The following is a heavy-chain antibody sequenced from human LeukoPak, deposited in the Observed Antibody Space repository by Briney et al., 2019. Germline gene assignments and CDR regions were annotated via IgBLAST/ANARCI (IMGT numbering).Heavy chain of an antibody. D-gene: IGHD3-22*01. CDR3: ARDRDYYDSSGYFPLDY. Sequence: GASVKVSCKASGYTFTGYYMHWVRQAPGQGVEWMGWINPNSGGTNYAQKFQGRITMTTDTSITTAYMELSRLRSDDTAVYYCARDRDYYDSSGYFPLDYWGQGTLVTVSS. V-gene: IGHV1-2*02. J-gene: IGHJ4*02. CDR2: INPNSGGT. CDR1: GYTFTGYY.